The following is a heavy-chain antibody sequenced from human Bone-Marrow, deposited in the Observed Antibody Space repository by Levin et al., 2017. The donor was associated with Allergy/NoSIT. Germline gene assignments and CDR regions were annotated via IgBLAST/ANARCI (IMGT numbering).Heavy chain of an antibody. Sequence: GESLKISCAASGFTFSSSAMSWVRQAPGKGLEWVSAISVSGGSTYYADSVKGRFSISRDNSKSTLFLQMNSLRAEDTAMYYCAKFSRDVTTTFEYWGQGTPVTVSS. D-gene: IGHD4-17*01. V-gene: IGHV3-23*01. J-gene: IGHJ4*02. CDR3: AKFSRDVTTTFEY. CDR2: ISVSGGST. CDR1: GFTFSSSA.